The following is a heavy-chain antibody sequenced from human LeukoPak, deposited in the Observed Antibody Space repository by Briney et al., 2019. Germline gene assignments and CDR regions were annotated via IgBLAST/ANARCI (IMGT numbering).Heavy chain of an antibody. Sequence: GGSLRLSCAASGFSFSTFSMNWVRQAPGKGLEWVSYISSSGSTIYYADSVKGRFTISRDNAKNSLYLQMNSLRAEDTAVYYCAREVALYYYGSGSYYNENWFDPWGQGTLVAVSS. D-gene: IGHD3-10*01. J-gene: IGHJ5*02. CDR3: AREVALYYYGSGSYYNENWFDP. CDR2: ISSSGSTI. V-gene: IGHV3-48*04. CDR1: GFSFSTFS.